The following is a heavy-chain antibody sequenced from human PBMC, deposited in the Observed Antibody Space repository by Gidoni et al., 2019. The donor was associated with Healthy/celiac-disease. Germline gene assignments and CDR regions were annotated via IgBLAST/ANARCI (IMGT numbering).Heavy chain of an antibody. CDR1: GYTFTSYY. CDR3: AREGGRGSGRAFDP. D-gene: IGHD3-10*01. CDR2: INPSGGST. V-gene: IGHV1-46*03. J-gene: IGHJ5*02. Sequence: QVQLEQSAAEVKKPAASVKVCCKASGYTFTSYYMQGVRQAPGQGLEWMGIINPSGGSTSYAQKFQGRVTMTRDTSTSTVYMELSSLRSEDTAVYSCAREGGRGSGRAFDPWGQGTLVTVSS.